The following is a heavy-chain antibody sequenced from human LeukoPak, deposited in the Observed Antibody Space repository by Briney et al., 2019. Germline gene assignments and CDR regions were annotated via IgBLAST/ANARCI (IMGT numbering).Heavy chain of an antibody. V-gene: IGHV1-69*04. CDR3: ARDLPPREMAPPHYNWFDH. CDR2: IIPILGIA. J-gene: IGHJ5*02. Sequence: SVKVSCKASGGTFISYAISWVRQAPGQGLEWMGRIIPILGIANYAQKFQGRVTITADKSPSTAYLELTSLRSEDTAVYYCARDLPPREMAPPHYNWFDHWGQGTLVTVSS. D-gene: IGHD5-24*01. CDR1: GGTFISYA.